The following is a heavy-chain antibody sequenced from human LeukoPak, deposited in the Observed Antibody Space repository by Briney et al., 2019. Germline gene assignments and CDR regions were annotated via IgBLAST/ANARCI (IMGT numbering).Heavy chain of an antibody. CDR3: AREDAEQMDNSFDI. CDR2: VYYIGST. CDR1: GDSISRSSDY. V-gene: IGHV4-39*07. D-gene: IGHD5-24*01. Sequence: SETLSLTCTVSGDSISRSSDYWGWIRQPPGKGPGWIGSVYYIGSTFYNPSLKSRLTISIDTSKNQFSLKLRSVTAADTAVYYCAREDAEQMDNSFDIWGQGTMVTVSS. J-gene: IGHJ3*02.